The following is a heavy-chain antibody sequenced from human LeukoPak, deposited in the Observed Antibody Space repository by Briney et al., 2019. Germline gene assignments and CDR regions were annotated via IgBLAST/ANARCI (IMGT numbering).Heavy chain of an antibody. CDR1: GFTFSSYW. CDR3: ARDWVTTSYNXFDP. CDR2: IKQDGSEK. Sequence: PGGSLRLSCAASGFTFSSYWMSWVRQAPGKGLEWVANIKQDGSEKYYVDSVKGRFTISRDNVKNSLYLQMNSLRAEDTAVYYCARDWVTTSYNXFDPXXXGTLVTVS. D-gene: IGHD4-17*01. V-gene: IGHV3-7*01. J-gene: IGHJ5*02.